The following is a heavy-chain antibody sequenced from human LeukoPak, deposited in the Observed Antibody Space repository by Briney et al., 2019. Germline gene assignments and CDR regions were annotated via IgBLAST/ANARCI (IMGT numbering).Heavy chain of an antibody. CDR3: ARGERDCSSTSCYSPWFDP. D-gene: IGHD2-2*01. CDR2: MNPNSGNT. V-gene: IGHV1-8*03. Sequence: ASVKVSCKASGYTFTSYDINWVRQATGQGLEWMGWMNPNSGNTGYAQKFQGRVTITRNTSISTAYMELSSLRSEDTAVYYCARGERDCSSTSCYSPWFDPWGQGTLATVSS. J-gene: IGHJ5*02. CDR1: GYTFTSYD.